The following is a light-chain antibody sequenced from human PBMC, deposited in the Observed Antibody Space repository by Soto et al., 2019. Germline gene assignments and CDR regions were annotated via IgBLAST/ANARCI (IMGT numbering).Light chain of an antibody. V-gene: IGLV1-40*01. CDR2: GNS. Sequence: QSVLTQPPSASGSPGQSVTISCTGTSSDVGDHYYVSWYQQLPGTAPKLLIYGNSNRPSGVPDRFSGSKSGTSASLAITGLQAEDEADYYCQSYDSSLSGRYVFGTGTKVTV. J-gene: IGLJ1*01. CDR1: SSDVGDHYY. CDR3: QSYDSSLSGRYV.